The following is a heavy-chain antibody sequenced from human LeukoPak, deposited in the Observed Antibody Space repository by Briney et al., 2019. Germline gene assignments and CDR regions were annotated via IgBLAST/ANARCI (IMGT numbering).Heavy chain of an antibody. CDR3: ARGDYDFWSGYFGFDY. D-gene: IGHD3-3*01. CDR1: GYTFTSYG. V-gene: IGHV1-18*01. J-gene: IGHJ4*02. Sequence: ASVKVSCKASGYTFTSYGISWVRQAPGQGLEWMGWTSAYNGNTNYAQKLQGRVTMTTDTSTSTAYMELRSLRSDDTAVYYCARGDYDFWSGYFGFDYWGQGTLVTVSS. CDR2: TSAYNGNT.